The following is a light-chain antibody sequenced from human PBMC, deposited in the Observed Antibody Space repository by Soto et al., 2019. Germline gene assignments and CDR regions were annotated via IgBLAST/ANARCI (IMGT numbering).Light chain of an antibody. CDR3: QQFYYYPHT. CDR2: AAS. V-gene: IGKV1-9*01. CDR1: QGINSY. J-gene: IGKJ2*01. Sequence: DIQLTQSPSFLSASVGDRVTITCRASQGINSYFTWYQQKPGRAPKLLIYAASTLQSGVPSRFSGSGSGTEFTLTISSLQPEDFGTYYCQQFYYYPHTFGQGTKLEVK.